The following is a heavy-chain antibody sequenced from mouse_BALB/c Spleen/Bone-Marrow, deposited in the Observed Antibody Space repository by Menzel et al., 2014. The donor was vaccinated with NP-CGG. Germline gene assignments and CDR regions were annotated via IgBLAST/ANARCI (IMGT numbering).Heavy chain of an antibody. D-gene: IGHD2-5*01. CDR2: ISSGSSTI. Sequence: EVKLVESGGGLVQPGGSRKLSCAASGFTFSSFGMHWVRQAPEKGLEWVAYISSGSSTIYYADTVKGRFTISRDDPKNTLFLQMTSLRSEDTAVYYCARSRSNCLYYAMDCWGLGTSVTVSS. J-gene: IGHJ4*01. CDR1: GFTFSSFG. CDR3: ARSRSNCLYYAMDC. V-gene: IGHV5-17*02.